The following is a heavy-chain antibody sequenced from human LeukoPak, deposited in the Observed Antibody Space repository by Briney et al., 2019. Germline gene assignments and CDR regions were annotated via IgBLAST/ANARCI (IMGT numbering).Heavy chain of an antibody. V-gene: IGHV3-20*04. CDR1: KFTFNNYG. J-gene: IGHJ3*02. CDR3: ARPPYYYDSTGYYYLAAFDI. D-gene: IGHD3-22*01. Sequence: AGGSLRLSCAASKFTFNNYGMSWVRQAPGKGLEWVSGINWNGGSRGYADSVKGRFTISRDNAKNSLYLQMNSLRAEDTALYYCARPPYYYDSTGYYYLAAFDIWGQGTMVTVSS. CDR2: INWNGGSR.